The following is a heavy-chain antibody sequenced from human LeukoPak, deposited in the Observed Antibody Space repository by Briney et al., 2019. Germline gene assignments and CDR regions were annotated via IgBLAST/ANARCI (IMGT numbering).Heavy chain of an antibody. V-gene: IGHV4-61*02. J-gene: IGHJ2*01. D-gene: IGHD5-24*01. CDR3: ARDLGRRWLQLRRKGHWYFDL. Sequence: SETLSLTCTVSGGSISSGSYYWSWIRQPAGKGLEWIGRIYTSGSTNYNPSLKSRVTMSVDTSKNQFSLKLSSVTAADTAVYYCARDLGRRWLQLRRKGHWYFDLWGRGTLVTVSS. CDR1: GGSISSGSYY. CDR2: IYTSGST.